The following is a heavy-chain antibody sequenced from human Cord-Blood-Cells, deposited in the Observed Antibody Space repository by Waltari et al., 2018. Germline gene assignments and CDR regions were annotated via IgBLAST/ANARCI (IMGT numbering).Heavy chain of an antibody. V-gene: IGHV1-8*03. CDR3: AGGYKGWGNGVYYDY. J-gene: IGHJ4*02. CDR1: GYNFTSND. CDR2: WNPNGGTA. D-gene: IGHD2-8*01. Sequence: QVQLVQSGAEVKKPGASVKVSCKASGYNFTSNDINWVRQATGQGLEWVGWWNPNGGTAGYAKKYQGRVNITRNTSISTAYMERSSRRSEDTAVYYGAGGYKGWGNGVYYDYWGQGTLVTVSS.